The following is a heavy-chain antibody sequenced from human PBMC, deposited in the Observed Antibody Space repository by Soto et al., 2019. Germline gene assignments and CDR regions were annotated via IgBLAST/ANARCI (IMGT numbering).Heavy chain of an antibody. D-gene: IGHD2-21*02. Sequence: QITLKACGPTLVKPTQTLTLTCTFSGVSISSSDVGVGWIRQPPGKALEWLALIYWDDDKRYSPSLKSRLTITKDTSRNQVVLTVTNLDPVDTATYYCVRASGGGNSAYFDYWVQGTLVTVSS. CDR2: IYWDDDK. CDR1: GVSISSSDVG. V-gene: IGHV2-5*02. CDR3: VRASGGGNSAYFDY. J-gene: IGHJ4*02.